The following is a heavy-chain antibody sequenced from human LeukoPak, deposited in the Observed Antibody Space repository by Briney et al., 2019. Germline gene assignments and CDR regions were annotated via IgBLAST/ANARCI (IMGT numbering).Heavy chain of an antibody. CDR1: GGSISSYY. J-gene: IGHJ4*02. Sequence: SETLSLTCTVSGGSISSYYWSWIRQPSGKGLEWIGHIYTSGSTNYNPSLKSRVTISVDTSKNQFSLKVSSVTAADTAVYYCARTYSSSSHFDYWGQGTLVTVSS. D-gene: IGHD6-6*01. CDR3: ARTYSSSSHFDY. CDR2: IYTSGST. V-gene: IGHV4-4*09.